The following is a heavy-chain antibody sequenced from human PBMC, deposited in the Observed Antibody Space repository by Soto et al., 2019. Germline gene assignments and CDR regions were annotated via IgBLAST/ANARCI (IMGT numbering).Heavy chain of an antibody. J-gene: IGHJ4*02. CDR2: ISYDGSNK. Sequence: QVPLVESGGGVVQPGRSLRLSCAASGFTFSSYGMHWVRQAPGKGLEWVAVISYDGSNKYYADSVKGRFTISRDNSKNTLYLQMNSLRAEDTAVYYCAKDGPLWFGELGVDYWGQGTLVTVSS. CDR1: GFTFSSYG. CDR3: AKDGPLWFGELGVDY. V-gene: IGHV3-30*18. D-gene: IGHD3-10*01.